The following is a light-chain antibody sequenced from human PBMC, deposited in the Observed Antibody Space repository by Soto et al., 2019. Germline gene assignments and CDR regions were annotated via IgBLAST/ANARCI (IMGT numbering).Light chain of an antibody. CDR3: SSYISSSSSVV. V-gene: IGLV2-18*02. J-gene: IGLJ2*01. Sequence: QSALTQPPSVSGSPGQSVTISCTGSSSDVGSNNRVSWYQQPPGTAHKFIIYEVSNRPSGVPDRFSGSKSGNTASLTISGLQAEDEADYYCSSYISSSSSVVFGGGTKLTVL. CDR2: EVS. CDR1: SSDVGSNNR.